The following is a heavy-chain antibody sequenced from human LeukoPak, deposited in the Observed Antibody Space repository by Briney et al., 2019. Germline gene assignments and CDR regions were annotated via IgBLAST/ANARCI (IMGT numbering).Heavy chain of an antibody. J-gene: IGHJ4*02. V-gene: IGHV1-2*02. Sequence: ASVKVSCKTSGYTFTGHYMHWVRQAPGQGLEWMGWINPNSGGTNYAQKFQGRVTTTRDTSISTAYMELSRLRSDDTAVYYCARDPPVGYYGSGSFDYWGQGTLVTVSS. D-gene: IGHD3-10*01. CDR3: ARDPPVGYYGSGSFDY. CDR2: INPNSGGT. CDR1: GYTFTGHY.